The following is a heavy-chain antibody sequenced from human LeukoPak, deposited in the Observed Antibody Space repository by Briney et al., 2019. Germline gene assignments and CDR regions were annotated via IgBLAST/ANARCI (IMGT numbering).Heavy chain of an antibody. D-gene: IGHD3-10*01. CDR1: GFTFSSYG. Sequence: PGGSLRLSCAASGFTFSSYGMHWVRQAPGKGLEWVAVIWYDGSNKYYADSVKGRSTISRDNSKNTLYLQMNSLRAEDTAVYYCARVPGWITMVRGVIGLVDYWGQGTLVTVSS. J-gene: IGHJ4*02. CDR3: ARVPGWITMVRGVIGLVDY. V-gene: IGHV3-33*08. CDR2: IWYDGSNK.